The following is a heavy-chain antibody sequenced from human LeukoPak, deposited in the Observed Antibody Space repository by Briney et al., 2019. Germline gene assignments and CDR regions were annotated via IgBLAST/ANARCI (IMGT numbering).Heavy chain of an antibody. J-gene: IGHJ4*02. CDR3: VRDGYSTAWGYYSDS. D-gene: IGHD4-11*01. CDR1: GASISNYQ. V-gene: IGHV4-4*07. CDR2: IDSSGGT. Sequence: SETLSLTCTVSGASISNYQWSWIRQTAGKRLERIGHIDSSGGTYYNPSPKSGVTMSVDTSKNQVFVKLTSVTAADTAVYYCVRDGYSTAWGYYSDSWGQGILVTVSS.